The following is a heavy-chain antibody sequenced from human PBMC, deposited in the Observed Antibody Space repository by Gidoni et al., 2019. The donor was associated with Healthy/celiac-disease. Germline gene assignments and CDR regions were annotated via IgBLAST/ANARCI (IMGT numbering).Heavy chain of an antibody. D-gene: IGHD3-22*01. Sequence: EVQLVESGGGLVQPGGSLRLSCAASGFPVSSNYMSWVRQAPGKGLEWVSVIYSGGSTYYADSVKGRFTISRDNSKNTLYLQMNSLRAEDTAVYYCARGVLLLPYYFDYWGQGTLVTVSS. CDR2: IYSGGST. V-gene: IGHV3-66*01. J-gene: IGHJ4*02. CDR3: ARGVLLLPYYFDY. CDR1: GFPVSSNY.